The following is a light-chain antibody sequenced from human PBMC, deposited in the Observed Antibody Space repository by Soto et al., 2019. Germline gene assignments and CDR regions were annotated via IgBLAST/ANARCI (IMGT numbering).Light chain of an antibody. CDR1: QSVNGN. CDR2: GAS. Sequence: EIVMTQSRATLSVSPGERAALSCRASQSVNGNLAWYQQTPGQAPRLLIYGASTRATGIPARFSGSGFGTEFTLTISSLKSEDFAVYYCQQYNYRPPAFGQGTRLEIK. V-gene: IGKV3-15*01. J-gene: IGKJ5*01. CDR3: QQYNYRPPA.